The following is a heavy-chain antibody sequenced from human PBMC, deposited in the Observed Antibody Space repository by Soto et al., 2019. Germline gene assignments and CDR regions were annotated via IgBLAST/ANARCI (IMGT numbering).Heavy chain of an antibody. CDR3: VRLVSGPNWFDP. Sequence: LRLSCAASGFTFSSYAMHWVRQAPGKGLEWVAVISYDGSSTSYADSVKGRFTISRDNAKNTLYLQMNSLRAEDTAVYYCVRLVSGPNWFDPWGQGTLVTV. V-gene: IGHV3-30*04. D-gene: IGHD3-9*01. J-gene: IGHJ5*02. CDR1: GFTFSSYA. CDR2: ISYDGSST.